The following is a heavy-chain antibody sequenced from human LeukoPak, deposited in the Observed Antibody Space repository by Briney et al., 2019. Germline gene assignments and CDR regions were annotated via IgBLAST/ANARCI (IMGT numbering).Heavy chain of an antibody. D-gene: IGHD4-17*01. J-gene: IGHJ4*02. CDR1: GFTFSNAW. Sequence: GGSLRLSCAASGFTFSNAWMTWVRQAPGKGLEWVSAISGSGGSTYYADSVKGRFTISRDNAKNSLYLQMDSLRVEDTAVYYCARHGDYAFDYWGQGTLVTVSS. CDR3: ARHGDYAFDY. CDR2: ISGSGGST. V-gene: IGHV3-23*01.